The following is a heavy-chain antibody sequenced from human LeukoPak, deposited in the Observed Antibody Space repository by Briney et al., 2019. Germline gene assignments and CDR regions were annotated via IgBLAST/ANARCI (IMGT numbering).Heavy chain of an antibody. D-gene: IGHD5-24*01. J-gene: IGHJ3*02. CDR2: IIPIFGTA. V-gene: IGHV1-69*13. CDR3: ARDGYNEGDAFDI. CDR1: GGTFSSYA. Sequence: ASVKVSCKASGGTFSSYAISWVRQAPGQGLGWMGGIIPIFGTANYAQKCQGRVTITADESTSTAYMELSSLRSEDTAVYYCARDGYNEGDAFDIWGQGTMVTVSS.